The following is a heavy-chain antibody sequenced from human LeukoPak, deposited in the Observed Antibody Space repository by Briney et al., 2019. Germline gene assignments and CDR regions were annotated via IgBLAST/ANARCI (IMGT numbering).Heavy chain of an antibody. Sequence: ASVKVSCKASGYTFSNSYIHWVRQAPGQGLESMGSMNPKSGGTKYAQKFQGRVSMTRDTSISTAYMELASLTSDDTAVYYCARAGGRSWFDPWGQGTLVTVSS. D-gene: IGHD1-26*01. CDR1: GYTFSNSY. V-gene: IGHV1-2*02. CDR2: MNPKSGGT. J-gene: IGHJ5*02. CDR3: ARAGGRSWFDP.